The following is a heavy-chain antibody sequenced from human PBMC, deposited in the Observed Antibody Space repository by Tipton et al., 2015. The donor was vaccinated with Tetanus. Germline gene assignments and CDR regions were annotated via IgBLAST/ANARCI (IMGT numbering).Heavy chain of an antibody. CDR1: KFSFSRHS. CDR3: ASGSTLDY. D-gene: IGHD6-25*01. Sequence: SLRLSCAASKFSFSRHSMNWVRQAPGKGLEWVASISSTSSYIYYADSVKGRFIISRDNAKNSLYLQMSSLRGDDTAVYYCASGSTLDYWGQGALVSVSS. V-gene: IGHV3-21*01. J-gene: IGHJ4*02. CDR2: ISSTSSYI.